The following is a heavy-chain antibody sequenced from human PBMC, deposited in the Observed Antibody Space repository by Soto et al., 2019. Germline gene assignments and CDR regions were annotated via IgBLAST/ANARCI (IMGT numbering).Heavy chain of an antibody. D-gene: IGHD3-3*01. CDR1: GFTFSSYA. J-gene: IGHJ4*02. CDR2: ISGSGGST. Sequence: GGSLRLSCAASGFTFSSYAMSWVRQAPGKGLEWVSAISGSGGSTYYADSVKGRFTISRDNSKNTLYLQMNSLRAEDTAVYYCAKAGDTIFGVVIKEIKFDYWGQGTLVTVSS. V-gene: IGHV3-23*01. CDR3: AKAGDTIFGVVIKEIKFDY.